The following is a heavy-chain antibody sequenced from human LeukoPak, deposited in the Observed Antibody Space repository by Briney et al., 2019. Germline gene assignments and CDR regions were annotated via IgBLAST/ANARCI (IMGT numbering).Heavy chain of an antibody. D-gene: IGHD3-16*01. J-gene: IGHJ4*02. Sequence: GGSLGLSCAASGFTVSSNYMSWVRQAPGKGLEWVSVIYSGGSTYYADSVKGRFTISRDNSKNTLYLQMNSLRAEDTAVYYCARGVGGPTTIDYWGQGTLVTVSS. CDR1: GFTVSSNY. CDR2: IYSGGST. V-gene: IGHV3-66*02. CDR3: ARGVGGPTTIDY.